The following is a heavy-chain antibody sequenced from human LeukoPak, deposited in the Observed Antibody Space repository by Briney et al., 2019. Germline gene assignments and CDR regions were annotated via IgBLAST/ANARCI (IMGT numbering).Heavy chain of an antibody. CDR3: ARDVPYDNDFWSGFTY. V-gene: IGHV3-30*03. CDR2: ISYDGSNK. CDR1: GFTFSSYG. D-gene: IGHD3-3*01. Sequence: PGRSLRLSCAASGFTFSSYGMHWVRQAPGKGLEWVAVISYDGSNKYYADSVKGRFTISRDNSKNTLYLQMNSLRAENTAVYYCARDVPYDNDFWSGFTYWGQGTLVTVSS. J-gene: IGHJ4*02.